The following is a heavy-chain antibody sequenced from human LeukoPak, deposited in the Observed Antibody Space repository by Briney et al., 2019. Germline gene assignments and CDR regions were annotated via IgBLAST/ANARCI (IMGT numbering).Heavy chain of an antibody. Sequence: SVKVSCKASGGTFSSYAISWVRQAPGQGLEWMGRIIPILGIANYAQKFQGRVTMTRNTSISTAYMELSSLRSEDTAVYYCARDRGTNWNDRPTFDYWGQGTLVTVSS. D-gene: IGHD1-20*01. J-gene: IGHJ4*02. V-gene: IGHV1-69*04. CDR3: ARDRGTNWNDRPTFDY. CDR1: GGTFSSYA. CDR2: IIPILGIA.